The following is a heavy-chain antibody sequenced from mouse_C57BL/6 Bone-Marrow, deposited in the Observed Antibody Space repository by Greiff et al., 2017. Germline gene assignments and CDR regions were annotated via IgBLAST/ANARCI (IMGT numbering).Heavy chain of an antibody. CDR3: ARGLPLVFDG. J-gene: IGHJ1*03. V-gene: IGHV5-4*03. CDR1: GFTFSSYA. CDR2: ISDGGSYT. Sequence: EVKLVESGGGLVKPGGSLKLSCAASGFTFSSYAMSWVRQTPEERLEWVATISDGGSYTYYPDNVKGRFTISRDNAKNNLYLQMSHLKSEDTAMYYCARGLPLVFDGWGTGTTVTVSS.